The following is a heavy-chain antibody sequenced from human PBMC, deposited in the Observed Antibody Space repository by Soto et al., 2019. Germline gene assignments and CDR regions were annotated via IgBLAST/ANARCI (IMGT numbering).Heavy chain of an antibody. V-gene: IGHV1-18*01. D-gene: IGHD3-22*01. Sequence: ASVKVSCKASGYTSTSYGISWVRQAPGQGLEWMGWISAYNGNTNYAQKLQGRVTMTTDTSTSTAYMELRSLRSDDTAVYYCARGASSGDYYPSHHYRMDVWGKGYTVTVSS. CDR3: ARGASSGDYYPSHHYRMDV. J-gene: IGHJ6*04. CDR2: ISAYNGNT. CDR1: GYTSTSYG.